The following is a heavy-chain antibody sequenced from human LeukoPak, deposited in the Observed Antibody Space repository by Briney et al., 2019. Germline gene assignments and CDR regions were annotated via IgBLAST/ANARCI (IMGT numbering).Heavy chain of an antibody. V-gene: IGHV3-21*01. CDR2: ISSSSSYI. CDR3: ARVSQAAGFDY. J-gene: IGHJ4*02. D-gene: IGHD6-13*01. Sequence: KSGGSLRLSCAASRFTFSTYAMSWVRQAPGKGLEWVSSISSSSSYIYYADSVKGRFTISRDNAKNSLYLQMNSLRAEDTAVYYCARVSQAAGFDYWGQGTLVTVSS. CDR1: RFTFSTYA.